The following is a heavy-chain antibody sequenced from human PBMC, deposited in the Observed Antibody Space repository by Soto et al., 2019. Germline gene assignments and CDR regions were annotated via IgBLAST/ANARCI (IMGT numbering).Heavy chain of an antibody. CDR3: GRLDKAAPPLHSSSTTGMDA. J-gene: IGHJ6*04. V-gene: IGHV4-39*01. D-gene: IGHD6-25*01. Sequence: PSETLSLTCTVSGGSISSSSYYWGWIRQPPGKGLEWIGSIYYSGSTYYNPSLKSRVTISVDTSKNQFSLKLSSVTAADTAVYYVGRLDKAAPPLHSSSTTGMDAWGKGTRVTLPS. CDR2: IYYSGST. CDR1: GGSISSSSYY.